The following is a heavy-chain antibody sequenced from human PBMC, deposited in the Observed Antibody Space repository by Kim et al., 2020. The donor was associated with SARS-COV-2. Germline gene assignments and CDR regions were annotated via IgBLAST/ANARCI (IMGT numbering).Heavy chain of an antibody. CDR3: AKGIASTASTKYAFDY. J-gene: IGHJ4*01. D-gene: IGHD6-13*01. Sequence: GGSLRLSCAASGFTFSTYAMSWVRQTPGKGLEWVSTITGSGGDTYYADSVKGRFTIFRDNSKNMLYLGMNSLRAEDTAVYYCAKGIASTASTKYAFDYWG. V-gene: IGHV3-23*01. CDR1: GFTFSTYA. CDR2: ITGSGGDT.